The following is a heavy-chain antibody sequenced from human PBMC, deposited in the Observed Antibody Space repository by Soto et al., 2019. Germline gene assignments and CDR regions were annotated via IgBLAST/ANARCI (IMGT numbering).Heavy chain of an antibody. CDR3: ARDGTAVAAGYYGMDV. D-gene: IGHD5-18*01. V-gene: IGHV4-59*01. Sequence: SETLSLTCTVSGGSITNYYWSWIRQPPGKGLEWIVFICYSGSTNYNPSLKSRVTISVATSKNQVSLKLSSVTAADTAVYYCARDGTAVAAGYYGMDVWGQGTTVTVSS. CDR1: GGSITNYY. J-gene: IGHJ6*02. CDR2: ICYSGST.